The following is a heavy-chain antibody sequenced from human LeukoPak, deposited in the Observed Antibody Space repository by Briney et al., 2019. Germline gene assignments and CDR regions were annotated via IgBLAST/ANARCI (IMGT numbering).Heavy chain of an antibody. Sequence: ASVTVSCKASGYTFTSYYMHWVRQAPGQGLEWMGIINSSGGGTIYAQNFQGRVTMTRDTSTSTVYMELSSLKSEHTAVYYCARFHSSLHTAGDYWGQGTLVTVSS. J-gene: IGHJ4*02. V-gene: IGHV1-46*01. CDR3: ARFHSSLHTAGDY. CDR2: INSSGGGT. CDR1: GYTFTSYY. D-gene: IGHD5-18*01.